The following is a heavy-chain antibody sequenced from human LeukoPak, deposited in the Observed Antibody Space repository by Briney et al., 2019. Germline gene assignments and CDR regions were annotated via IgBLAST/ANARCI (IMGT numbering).Heavy chain of an antibody. CDR3: ARAPLSGTYYADAFDI. Sequence: GSLRLSCAASGFTFNTYTMSWVRQPPGKGLEWIGEIHHSGSTDYNPSLKSRVTISPDKSKNQFSLTLTSVTAADTAVYFCARAPLSGTYYADAFDIWGQGTMVTVSS. D-gene: IGHD1-26*01. J-gene: IGHJ3*02. CDR2: IHHSGST. CDR1: GFTFNTYTM. V-gene: IGHV4-4*01.